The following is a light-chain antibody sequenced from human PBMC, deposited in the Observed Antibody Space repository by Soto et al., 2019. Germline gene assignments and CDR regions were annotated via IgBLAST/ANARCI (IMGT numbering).Light chain of an antibody. J-gene: IGLJ3*02. CDR3: SSYTSTSTV. V-gene: IGLV2-14*01. Sequence: QPVLTQPASVSGSPGQSITISCTGTSSDVGGYNYVSWYQQHPGKAPKLMIYEVNNRPSGVSNRFSGSKSGNTASLTISGLQAEDEADYYCSSYTSTSTVFGGGTKLTVL. CDR1: SSDVGGYNY. CDR2: EVN.